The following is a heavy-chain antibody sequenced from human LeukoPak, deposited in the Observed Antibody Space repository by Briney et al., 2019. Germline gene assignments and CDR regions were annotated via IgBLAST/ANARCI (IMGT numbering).Heavy chain of an antibody. CDR3: AREIEDYYGSGSYPYLDY. J-gene: IGHJ4*02. D-gene: IGHD3-10*01. V-gene: IGHV4-30-4*01. Sequence: PSETLSLTCTVSGGSISSGDYYWSWIRQPPGKGLEWIGYIYYSGSTHYNPSLKSRVTISVDTSKNQFSLKLSSVTAADTAVYYCAREIEDYYGSGSYPYLDYWGQGTLVTVSS. CDR1: GGSISSGDYY. CDR2: IYYSGST.